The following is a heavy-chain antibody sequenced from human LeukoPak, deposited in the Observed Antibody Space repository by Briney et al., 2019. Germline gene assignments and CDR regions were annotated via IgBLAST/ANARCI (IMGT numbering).Heavy chain of an antibody. CDR2: INDDSSDI. V-gene: IGHV3-21*05. J-gene: IGHJ4*02. Sequence: PGGSLRLSCAASGFTFSIYAMNWVRQAPGKGLEWVSYINDDSSDIHYAGSVRGRFTISRDDARKTLYLQLSSLRVEDTAVYYCARDTLQPGLIDSWGQGTMVTVSS. CDR1: GFTFSIYA. CDR3: ARDTLQPGLIDS. D-gene: IGHD2-15*01.